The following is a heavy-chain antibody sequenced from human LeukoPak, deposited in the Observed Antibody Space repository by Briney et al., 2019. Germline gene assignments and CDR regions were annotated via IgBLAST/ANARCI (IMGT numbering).Heavy chain of an antibody. CDR3: ARGFCSSTSCYQGPFDF. J-gene: IGHJ4*02. D-gene: IGHD2-2*01. CDR1: GFIFSSAW. Sequence: GGSLRLSCAASGFIFSSAWMTWVRQAPGKGLEWVGHIKNKTNGGTTDYAAPVKGRFIISRDDSKNTLYLQMNSLRTGDTAVYYCARGFCSSTSCYQGPFDFWGQGTLVTVSS. V-gene: IGHV3-15*01. CDR2: IKNKTNGGTT.